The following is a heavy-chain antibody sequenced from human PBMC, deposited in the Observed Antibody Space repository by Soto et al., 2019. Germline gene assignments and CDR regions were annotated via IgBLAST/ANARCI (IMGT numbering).Heavy chain of an antibody. CDR1: GYTLTELS. CDR2: FDPEDGET. D-gene: IGHD1-26*01. V-gene: IGHV1-24*01. Sequence: GASVKVSCKVSGYTLTELSMHWVRQAPGKGLEWMGGFDPEDGETIYAQKFQGGVTMTEDTSTDTAYMELSSLRSEDTAVYYCATDPGWDPAHPPASRLYYFDYWGQGTLVTVS. CDR3: ATDPGWDPAHPPASRLYYFDY. J-gene: IGHJ4*02.